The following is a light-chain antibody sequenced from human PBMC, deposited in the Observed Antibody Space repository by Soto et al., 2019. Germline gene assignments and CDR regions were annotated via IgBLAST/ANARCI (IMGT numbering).Light chain of an antibody. CDR2: LNSDGSH. CDR3: QTRGTAIHDVV. J-gene: IGLJ2*01. CDR1: SGHSNYA. V-gene: IGLV4-69*01. Sequence: QSVLTQSPSASASLGASVKLTCTLSSGHSNYAIAWHQQQPEKGPRYLMKLNSDGSHSKGDGIPDRFSGSSSGAERHLTISSLQSEDEADYYCQTRGTAIHDVVFGGGTKLTVL.